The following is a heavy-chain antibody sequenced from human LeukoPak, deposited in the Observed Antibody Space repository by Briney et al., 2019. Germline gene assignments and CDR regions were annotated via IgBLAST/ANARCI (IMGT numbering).Heavy chain of an antibody. Sequence: GESLKISCKGCGYSFTSYWIDWVRQMPGKGLEWMGIIYPGDSDTRYSPSFQGQVTISADKSISTAYLQWSSLKASDTAMYYCAAGRNSYYYYYGMDVWGQGTTVTVSS. CDR1: GYSFTSYW. CDR2: IYPGDSDT. D-gene: IGHD1-14*01. CDR3: AAGRNSYYYYYGMDV. V-gene: IGHV5-51*01. J-gene: IGHJ6*02.